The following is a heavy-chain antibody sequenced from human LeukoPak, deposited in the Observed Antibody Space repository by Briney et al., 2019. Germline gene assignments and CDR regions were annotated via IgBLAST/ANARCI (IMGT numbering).Heavy chain of an antibody. CDR2: IKQDGSEK. D-gene: IGHD3-3*01. Sequence: GGSLRLSCAASGFTFSSYWMSWVRQAPGKGLEWVANIKQDGSEKYYVDSVKGRFTISRDNAKNSLYLQMNSLRAEDTAVYYCARLHVHYDFWSGYYAVWFDPWGQGTLVTVSS. CDR3: ARLHVHYDFWSGYYAVWFDP. J-gene: IGHJ5*02. V-gene: IGHV3-7*01. CDR1: GFTFSSYW.